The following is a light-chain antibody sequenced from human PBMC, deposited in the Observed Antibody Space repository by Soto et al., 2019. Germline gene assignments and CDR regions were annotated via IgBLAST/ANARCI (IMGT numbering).Light chain of an antibody. CDR2: DAS. J-gene: IGKJ3*01. CDR1: QSVSSY. V-gene: IGKV3-11*01. Sequence: EIVLTQSPATLCLSPGERATLSCRASQSVSSYLAWYQQKPGQAPRLLIYDASNRATGIPARFSGSGSGTDFTLTISSLEPEDFAVYYCQQRSNWPFTFGPGTKLDIK. CDR3: QQRSNWPFT.